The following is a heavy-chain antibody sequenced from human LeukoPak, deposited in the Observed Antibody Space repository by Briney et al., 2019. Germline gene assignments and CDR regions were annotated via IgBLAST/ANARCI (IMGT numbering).Heavy chain of an antibody. D-gene: IGHD3-3*01. J-gene: IGHJ4*02. CDR3: ARDGWSTIFGVVITFDY. CDR1: GFTFSSHS. Sequence: GGSLRLSCAASGFTFSSHSMNWVRQAPGKGLEWVSYISSSSTVYYADSVKGRFTISRDNAKNSLYLQMNSLRAEDTAVYYCARDGWSTIFGVVITFDYWGQGTLVTVSS. V-gene: IGHV3-48*01. CDR2: ISSSSTV.